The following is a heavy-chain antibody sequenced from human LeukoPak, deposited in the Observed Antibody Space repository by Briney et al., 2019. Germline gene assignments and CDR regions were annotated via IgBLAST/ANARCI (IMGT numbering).Heavy chain of an antibody. CDR3: ARVLLTCGGSCWGVDF. CDR1: GFTFDDYG. Sequence: GGSLRLSCAASGFTFDDYGMSWVRQAPGKGLEWVSGINWNGGSTGYADSVKGRFTISRDNAKNSLYLQMNSLSADDTALYYCARVLLTCGGSCWGVDFWGQGTLVTVFS. D-gene: IGHD2-15*01. CDR2: INWNGGST. J-gene: IGHJ4*02. V-gene: IGHV3-20*04.